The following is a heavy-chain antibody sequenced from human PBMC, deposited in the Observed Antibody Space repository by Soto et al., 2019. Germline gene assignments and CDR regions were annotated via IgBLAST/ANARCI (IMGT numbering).Heavy chain of an antibody. D-gene: IGHD3-22*01. J-gene: IGHJ4*02. CDR2: VFHSGDT. CDR1: GGSISGRNW. V-gene: IGHV4-4*02. CDR3: TRLIYDSRLNYFYFDL. Sequence: PSETLSLTCVVSGGSISGRNWWSWVRQAPGKGLEWIGEVFHSGDTTYSPSLRSRVSISVDKSKNQFSLNLNSVTAADTAVYYCTRLIYDSRLNYFYFDLWGQGALVTSPQ.